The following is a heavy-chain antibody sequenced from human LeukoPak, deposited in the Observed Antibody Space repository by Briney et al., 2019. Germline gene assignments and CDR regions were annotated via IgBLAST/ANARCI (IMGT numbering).Heavy chain of an antibody. J-gene: IGHJ4*02. V-gene: IGHV4-30-4*08. CDR2: IYYSGST. Sequence: SQTLSLTCTVSGGSISSGDYYWSWIRQPPGKGLEWIGYIYYSGSTYYNPSLKSRVTISVDTSKNPFSLKLSSVTAADTAVYYCARAGGTTYYFDYWGQGTLVTVSS. CDR1: GGSISSGDYY. D-gene: IGHD2/OR15-2a*01. CDR3: ARAGGTTYYFDY.